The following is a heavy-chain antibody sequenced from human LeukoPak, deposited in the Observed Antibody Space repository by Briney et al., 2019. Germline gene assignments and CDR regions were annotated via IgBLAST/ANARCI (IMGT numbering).Heavy chain of an antibody. J-gene: IGHJ4*02. Sequence: ASVKVSCKASGYTFTGYYMYWVRQAPGQGLEWMGRINPNSGGTNYAQKFQGRVTMTRDTSISTAYMELSRLRSDDTAVYYCARWELGYSSSPFDYWGQGTLVTVSS. D-gene: IGHD6-13*01. V-gene: IGHV1-2*06. CDR2: INPNSGGT. CDR1: GYTFTGYY. CDR3: ARWELGYSSSPFDY.